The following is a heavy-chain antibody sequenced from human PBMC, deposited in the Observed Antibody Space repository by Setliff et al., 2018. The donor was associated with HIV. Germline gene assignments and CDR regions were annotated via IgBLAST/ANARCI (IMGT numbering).Heavy chain of an antibody. D-gene: IGHD6-13*01. CDR1: GGSISSYY. CDR2: IYYSGTT. V-gene: IGHV4-59*08. J-gene: IGHJ3*02. Sequence: SETLSLTCTVSGGSISSYYWSWIRQPPGKGLEWIGYIYYSGTTNYNPSLKSRVTISVDTSKNQFSLKLGSVTAADTAVYYCTRHWYSSSWYHVFDIWGQGTMVTVSS. CDR3: TRHWYSSSWYHVFDI.